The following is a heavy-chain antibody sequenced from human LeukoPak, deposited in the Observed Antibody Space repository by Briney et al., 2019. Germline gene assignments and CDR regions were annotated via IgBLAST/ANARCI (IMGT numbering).Heavy chain of an antibody. CDR2: MNPNSGNT. Sequence: ASVKVSCKASGYTFTSYAMHWVRQAPGQGLEWMGWMNPNSGNTGYAQKFQGRVTITRNTSISTAYMELSSLRSDDTAVYYCARGRTMLWTSGTNWFDPWGQGTLVTVSS. CDR1: GYTFTSYA. V-gene: IGHV1-8*03. CDR3: ARGRTMLWTSGTNWFDP. D-gene: IGHD6-19*01. J-gene: IGHJ5*02.